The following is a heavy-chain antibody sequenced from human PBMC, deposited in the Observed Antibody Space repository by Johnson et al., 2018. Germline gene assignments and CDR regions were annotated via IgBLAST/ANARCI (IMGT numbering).Heavy chain of an antibody. V-gene: IGHV3-30-3*01. CDR2: ISYDGSNK. CDR3: ARGDSSGYYDAFDI. D-gene: IGHD3-22*01. CDR1: GFTFSSYA. Sequence: QVQLVESGGGVVQXGRSXRLXCAASGFTFSSYAMHWVRQAPGKGLAWVAVISYDGSNKYYADSVKGRFTISRDNSKHTLYLQMNRLMAEDTAVYYCARGDSSGYYDAFDIWGQGTMVTVSS. J-gene: IGHJ3*02.